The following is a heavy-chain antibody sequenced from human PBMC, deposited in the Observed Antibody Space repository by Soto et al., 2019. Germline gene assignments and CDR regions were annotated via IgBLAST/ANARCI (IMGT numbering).Heavy chain of an antibody. CDR2: ISYDGSNK. D-gene: IGHD4-17*01. CDR3: AKPTVTRGGDFDY. CDR1: GFTFSSYG. Sequence: QVQLVESGGGVVQPGRSLRLSCAASGFTFSSYGMHWVRQAPGKGLEWVAVISYDGSNKYYADSVKGRFTISRDNSKNTLYLQMNSLRAEDTAVYYCAKPTVTRGGDFDYWGQGTLVTVSS. J-gene: IGHJ4*02. V-gene: IGHV3-30*18.